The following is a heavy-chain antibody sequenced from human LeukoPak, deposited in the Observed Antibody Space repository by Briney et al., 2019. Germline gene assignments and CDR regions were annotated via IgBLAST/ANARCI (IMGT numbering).Heavy chain of an antibody. D-gene: IGHD6-6*01. CDR1: GGSISSYY. V-gene: IGHV4-59*08. CDR3: ASSGIAARLSFDY. CDR2: IYHSGST. Sequence: SETLSLTCTVSGGSISSYYWSWIRQPPGKGLEWIGSIYHSGSTYYNPSLKSRVTISVDTSNNQFSLKLSSVTAADTAVYYCASSGIAARLSFDYWGQGTLVTVSS. J-gene: IGHJ4*02.